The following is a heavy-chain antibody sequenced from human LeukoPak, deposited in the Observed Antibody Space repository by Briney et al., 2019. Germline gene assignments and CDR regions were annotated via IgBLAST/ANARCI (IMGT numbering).Heavy chain of an antibody. J-gene: IGHJ4*02. V-gene: IGHV3-21*01. CDR1: GFTFSSYS. Sequence: PGGSLRLSCAASGFTFSSYSMNWVRQAPGKGLEWVSSISSSSSYIYYADSVKGRFTISRDNAKNSLYLQMNSLRAEDTAVYYCARGIAARPGAGAEFDYWGQGTLVTVSS. D-gene: IGHD6-6*01. CDR2: ISSSSSYI. CDR3: ARGIAARPGAGAEFDY.